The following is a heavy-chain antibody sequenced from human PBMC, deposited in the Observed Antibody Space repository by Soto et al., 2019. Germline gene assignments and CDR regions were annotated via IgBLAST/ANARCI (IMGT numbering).Heavy chain of an antibody. V-gene: IGHV6-1*01. J-gene: IGHJ6*02. CDR2: TFYRSKWYH. CDR3: ARDLGGYMDV. D-gene: IGHD6-25*01. CDR1: GDSVFTNSAAA. Sequence: QVQLQPSGPGLVKPSQTLSLTCAISGDSVFTNSAAAWNWIGQSPSRGLEWLGRTFYRSKWYHDYSSSVRSRININPDTAKTQFSLQLKSVTPEDTAVYYCARDLGGYMDVWGQGTTVTVSS.